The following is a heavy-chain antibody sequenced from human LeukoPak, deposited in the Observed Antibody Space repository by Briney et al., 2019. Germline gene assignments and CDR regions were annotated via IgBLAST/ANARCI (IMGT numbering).Heavy chain of an antibody. V-gene: IGHV1-46*03. Sequence: ASVEVSCKASGYTFTSYYMHWVRQAPGQGLEWMGIINPSGGSTSYTQKFQGRVTMTRDTSTSTVYMELSSLRSEDTAVYYCARDLIAAADGLDYWGQGTLVTVSS. CDR1: GYTFTSYY. D-gene: IGHD6-13*01. CDR2: INPSGGST. J-gene: IGHJ4*02. CDR3: ARDLIAAADGLDY.